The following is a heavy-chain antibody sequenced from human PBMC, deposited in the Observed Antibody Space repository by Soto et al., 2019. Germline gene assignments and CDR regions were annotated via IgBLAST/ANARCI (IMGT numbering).Heavy chain of an antibody. CDR2: IYYSGST. Sequence: QVQLQESGPGLVKPSQTLSLTCTVSVASISSGGYYWSWIRQHPGEGLEWIGYIYYSGSTSYNPSLKSRVTISVDTSQNQFSLKLSSVTDADTAVYYCARESKYDTSGYPPWFAPWGQGTLVTVSS. CDR3: ARESKYDTSGYPPWFAP. J-gene: IGHJ5*02. D-gene: IGHD3-22*01. CDR1: VASISSGGYY. V-gene: IGHV4-31*03.